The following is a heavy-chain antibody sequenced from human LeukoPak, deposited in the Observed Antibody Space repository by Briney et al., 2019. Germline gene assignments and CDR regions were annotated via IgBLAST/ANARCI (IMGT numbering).Heavy chain of an antibody. CDR3: ARSNYGGKRWFDP. V-gene: IGHV1-8*01. J-gene: IGHJ5*02. CDR1: GYTFTSYD. CDR2: MNPNSGNT. D-gene: IGHD4-23*01. Sequence: GASVKVSCKASGYTFTSYDINWVRQATGQGLEWMGWMNPNSGNTGYAQKFQGRVTMTRDTSISTAYMGLSSLTSEDTAVYFCARSNYGGKRWFDPWGQGTLVIVSS.